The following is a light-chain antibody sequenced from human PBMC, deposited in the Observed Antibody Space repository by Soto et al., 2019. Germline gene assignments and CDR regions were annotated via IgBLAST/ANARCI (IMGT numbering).Light chain of an antibody. Sequence: EVVMTQSPATLSVSPGERATLSCRASQTVSRNLAWYQQRPGQAPRLLIYDISNRATGVPARFSGSGSETEFTPTIRSLQSEDFAVYFCQQYNNCPSFGQGTRLEIK. CDR3: QQYNNCPS. V-gene: IGKV3-15*01. J-gene: IGKJ5*01. CDR1: QTVSRN. CDR2: DIS.